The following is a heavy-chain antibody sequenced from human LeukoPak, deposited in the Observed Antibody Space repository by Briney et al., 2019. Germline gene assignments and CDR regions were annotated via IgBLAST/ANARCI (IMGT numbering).Heavy chain of an antibody. V-gene: IGHV3-30*04. CDR2: ISYDGTNK. CDR1: GFTFSSHA. J-gene: IGHJ4*02. D-gene: IGHD4-17*01. Sequence: PGRSLRLSRAASGFTFSSHAMHWVRQAPGKGLEWVALISYDGTNKYYADSVKGRFTISRDNSKNTLFLQMNSLRPEDTAVFYCAKGYGPNYYFEYWGQGTLVTVSS. CDR3: AKGYGPNYYFEY.